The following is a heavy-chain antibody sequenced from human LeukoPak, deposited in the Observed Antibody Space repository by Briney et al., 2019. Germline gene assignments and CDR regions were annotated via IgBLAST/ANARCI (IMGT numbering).Heavy chain of an antibody. Sequence: SETLSLTCSVSGGSISSHYWSWIRQPPGKGLEWIGYIYTTGSTNYNPSLKSRVTISIDTSTNQLSLKLSSVTAADTAVYYCARHYSSAWNRGGQGTLVTVSS. CDR3: ARHYSSAWNR. J-gene: IGHJ4*02. CDR2: IYTTGST. D-gene: IGHD6-19*01. CDR1: GGSISSHY. V-gene: IGHV4-4*09.